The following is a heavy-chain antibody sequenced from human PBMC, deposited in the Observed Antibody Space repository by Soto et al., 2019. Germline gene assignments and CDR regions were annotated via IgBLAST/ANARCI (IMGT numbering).Heavy chain of an antibody. CDR2: IYSSGRT. V-gene: IGHV4-4*07. Sequence: QVHLQESGPGVVKASETLSLTCSLSGGSTSGKYWSWIRHSAGKGLEWIGRIYSSGRTHYNPSLGSRVSMSVAQISFSLRLTFVTAADTAIYYCARDFDVNTALDYWYFDLWGRGTQVSVSS. D-gene: IGHD3-9*01. CDR1: GGSTSGKY. CDR3: ARDFDVNTALDYWYFDL. J-gene: IGHJ2*01.